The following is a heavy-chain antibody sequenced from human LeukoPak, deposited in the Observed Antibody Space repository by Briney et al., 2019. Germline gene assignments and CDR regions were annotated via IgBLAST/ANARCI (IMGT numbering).Heavy chain of an antibody. V-gene: IGHV4-4*07. D-gene: IGHD1-26*01. J-gene: IGHJ4*02. CDR2: IYTSGST. CDR3: ARGVDSGSYFFLSGYYFDY. Sequence: SETLSLTCTVSGGSISSYYWSWIRQPAGKGLEWIGRIYTSGSTNYNPSLKSRVTMSVDTSKNQFSLKLSSVTAADTAVYYCARGVDSGSYFFLSGYYFDYWGQGTLVTVSS. CDR1: GGSISSYY.